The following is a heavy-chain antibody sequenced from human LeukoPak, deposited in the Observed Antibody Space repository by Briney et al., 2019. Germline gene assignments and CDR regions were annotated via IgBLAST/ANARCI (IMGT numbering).Heavy chain of an antibody. D-gene: IGHD3-22*01. CDR2: INPNSGGT. J-gene: IGHJ4*02. CDR3: ARALYDSSGYDY. Sequence: GASVKVSCKASGYTFTGYYMHWVRQAPGQGLEWMGRINPNSGGTNYAQKFQGRVTMTRDTSISTAYMELSRLRSDDTAVYYCARALYDSSGYDYWGQGTIVTVSS. V-gene: IGHV1-2*06. CDR1: GYTFTGYY.